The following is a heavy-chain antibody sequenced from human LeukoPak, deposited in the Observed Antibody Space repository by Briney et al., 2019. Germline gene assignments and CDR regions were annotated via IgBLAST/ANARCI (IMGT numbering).Heavy chain of an antibody. D-gene: IGHD2-15*01. Sequence: GGSLRLSCAAPGFIFNNYNMNWVRQAPGGGLEWVSLISSSSSYIYYADSVKGRFTISRDNAKNSLYLQMNSLRAEDTAVYYCARDQGIGYCSGGSCPYGMDVWGQGTTVTVSS. CDR1: GFIFNNYN. J-gene: IGHJ6*02. CDR2: ISSSSSYI. V-gene: IGHV3-21*01. CDR3: ARDQGIGYCSGGSCPYGMDV.